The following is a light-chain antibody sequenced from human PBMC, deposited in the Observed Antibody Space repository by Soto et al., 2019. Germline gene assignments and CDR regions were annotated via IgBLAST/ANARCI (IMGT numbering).Light chain of an antibody. CDR3: QQRRNWPYT. J-gene: IGKJ2*01. CDR1: QSVSSS. Sequence: EIVLTQSPATLSLSPGERATLSCRASQSVSSSLAWYQQKPGQAPRLLIYDASNRATGIPARFSGSGSGTDFTRTNSSLEPEDFAVYFCQQRRNWPYTFGQGTKLEI. CDR2: DAS. V-gene: IGKV3-11*01.